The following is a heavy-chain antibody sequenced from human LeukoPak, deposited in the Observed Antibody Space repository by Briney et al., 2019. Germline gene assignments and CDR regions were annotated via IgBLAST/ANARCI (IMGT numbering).Heavy chain of an antibody. CDR1: GFTFSSDA. Sequence: GGSLRLSCAASGFTFSSDAMSWVGQAAGKGLEWASAISGGGGSTYYAVSVKGRFTISRDNSKNTLFLRMNSLRAEDTAVYFCAKDPEVLRWSFDYWGQGTLVTVSS. J-gene: IGHJ4*02. V-gene: IGHV3-23*01. D-gene: IGHD4-23*01. CDR2: ISGGGGST. CDR3: AKDPEVLRWSFDY.